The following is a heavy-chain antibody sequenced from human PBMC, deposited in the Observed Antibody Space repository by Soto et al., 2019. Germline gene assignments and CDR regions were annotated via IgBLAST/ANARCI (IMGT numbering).Heavy chain of an antibody. V-gene: IGHV3-33*06. J-gene: IGHJ4*02. CDR3: AKNYYFDN. CDR2: IWYDGSNK. CDR1: GFTFSSYG. Sequence: PGGSLRLSCAASGFTFSSYGMHWVRQAPGKGLEWVAVIWYDGSNKYYADSVKGRFTISRDNSRDTLYLQMNSLRAEDTALYYCAKNYYFDNWGQGTLVTVSS.